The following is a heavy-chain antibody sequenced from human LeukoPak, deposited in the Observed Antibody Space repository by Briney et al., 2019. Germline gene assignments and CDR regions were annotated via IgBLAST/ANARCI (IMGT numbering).Heavy chain of an antibody. CDR2: IKVDGSDR. V-gene: IGHV3-7*01. CDR3: ARGRYMDV. CDR1: GFTFSSYW. J-gene: IGHJ6*03. Sequence: GGSLRLSCAVSGFTFSSYWMNWVRQAPGEGLEWVANIKVDGSDRNYVDAVRGRFTISRDNAKNLLYLQMNSLRAEDTAVYYCARGRYMDVGGKGTTVTVSS.